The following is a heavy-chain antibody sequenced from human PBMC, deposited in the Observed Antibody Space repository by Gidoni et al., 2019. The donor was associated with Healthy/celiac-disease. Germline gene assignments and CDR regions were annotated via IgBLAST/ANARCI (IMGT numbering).Heavy chain of an antibody. CDR2: ISYDGSNK. Sequence: VQLVESGGGVVQPGRSLRLSCAASGFTFRRYAMHWVRQAPGKGLEWVAVISYDGSNKYYADSVKGRFTISRDNSKNTLYLQMNSLRAEDTAVYYCASGLGSPELGIFGLGYFDYWGQGTLVTVSS. CDR1: GFTFRRYA. CDR3: ASGLGSPELGIFGLGYFDY. D-gene: IGHD7-27*01. J-gene: IGHJ4*02. V-gene: IGHV3-30-3*01.